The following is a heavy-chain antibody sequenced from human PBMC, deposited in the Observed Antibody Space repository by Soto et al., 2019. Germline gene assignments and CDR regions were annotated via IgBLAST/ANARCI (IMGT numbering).Heavy chain of an antibody. CDR3: AGGTPRITMIVVVPRGLWFDP. J-gene: IGHJ5*02. CDR1: GFTFSSYS. D-gene: IGHD3-22*01. V-gene: IGHV3-48*02. CDR2: ISSSSSTI. Sequence: LRLSCAASGFTFSSYSMNWVRQAPGKGLEWVSYISSSSSTIYYADSVKGRFTISRDNAKNSLYLQMNSLRDEDTAVYYCAGGTPRITMIVVVPRGLWFDPWGQGTLVTVS.